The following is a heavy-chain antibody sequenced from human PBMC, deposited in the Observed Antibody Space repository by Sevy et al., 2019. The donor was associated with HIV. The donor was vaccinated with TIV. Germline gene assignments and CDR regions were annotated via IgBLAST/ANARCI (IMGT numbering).Heavy chain of an antibody. CDR3: AREAGYSSGWYYFDY. CDR2: ISSSYI. J-gene: IGHJ4*02. Sequence: GGSLRLSCAASVFTFSSYSMNWVRQAPGKGLEWVSSISSSYIYYADSVKGRFTISRDNAKNSLYLQMNSLRAEDTAVYYCAREAGYSSGWYYFDYWGQGTLVTVSS. V-gene: IGHV3-21*01. D-gene: IGHD6-19*01. CDR1: VFTFSSYS.